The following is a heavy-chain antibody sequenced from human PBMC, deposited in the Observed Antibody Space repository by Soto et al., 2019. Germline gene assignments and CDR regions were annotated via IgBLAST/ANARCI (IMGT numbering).Heavy chain of an antibody. J-gene: IGHJ6*02. Sequence: SETLSLTCAVYGGSFSGYYWSWIRQPPGKGLEWIGEINHSGSTNYNPSLKSRVTISVDTSKNQFSLKLSSVTAADTAVYYCARRGIVYYYYYGMDVWGQGTTVTVSS. CDR1: GGSFSGYY. CDR2: INHSGST. V-gene: IGHV4-34*01. CDR3: ARRGIVYYYYYGMDV. D-gene: IGHD2-15*01.